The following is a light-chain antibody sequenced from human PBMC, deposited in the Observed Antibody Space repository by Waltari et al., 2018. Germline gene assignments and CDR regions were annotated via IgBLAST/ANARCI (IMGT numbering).Light chain of an antibody. CDR3: SSYTSSNTYV. Sequence: QSALTQSASVSGSPGQSITISCPGTSSDVASYDPVSWYQQHPDKAPKLMIYDVSRRPSGVSTRFFGSKSGNTASLTISGLQAEDEADYYCSSYTSSNTYVFGSGTKVTVL. CDR2: DVS. V-gene: IGLV2-14*03. CDR1: SSDVASYDP. J-gene: IGLJ1*01.